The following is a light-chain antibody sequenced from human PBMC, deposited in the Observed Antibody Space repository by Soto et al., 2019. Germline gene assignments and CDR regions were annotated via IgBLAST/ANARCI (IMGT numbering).Light chain of an antibody. J-gene: IGLJ1*01. CDR1: SSDVGGYNY. V-gene: IGLV2-11*01. Sequence: QSVLTQPRSVSGSPGQSVTISCTGTSSDVGGYNYVSWYQQHLGKAPKVMIYDVSKRPSGVPDRFSGSKSGNTASLTISGLQAEDEADYYCCSYAGSYTYVFGTGTKLTVL. CDR2: DVS. CDR3: CSYAGSYTYV.